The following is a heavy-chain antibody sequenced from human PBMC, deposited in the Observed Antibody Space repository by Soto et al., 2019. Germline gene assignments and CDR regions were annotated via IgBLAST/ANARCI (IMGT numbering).Heavy chain of an antibody. Sequence: EVQLVESGGGLVQPGESLRLSCAASGFTFSYYWMHWVRQAPGKGLVWVSRNHSDGSSTTYADSVKGRFTISRDNARNTVYLQMNSLRVEDTAVYYCARGDRGAFDIWGQGTVVTVSS. CDR3: ARGDRGAFDI. CDR1: GFTFSYYW. V-gene: IGHV3-74*01. D-gene: IGHD1-26*01. J-gene: IGHJ3*02. CDR2: NHSDGSST.